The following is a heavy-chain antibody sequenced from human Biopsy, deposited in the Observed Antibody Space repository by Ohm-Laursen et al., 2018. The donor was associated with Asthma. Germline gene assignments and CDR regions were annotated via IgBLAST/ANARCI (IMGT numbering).Heavy chain of an antibody. D-gene: IGHD3-10*01. CDR2: IYYTGSD. CDR3: ARGPNYHGSGRAPIGMDV. V-gene: IGHV4-61*08. J-gene: IGHJ6*02. CDR1: GDSIDSGDYS. Sequence: SGTLSLTCAVSGDSIDSGDYSWTWIRQSPGVGLEWLGYIYYTGSDNYNPSLKSRVTISVDTSKNQFSLRLNSVTAADTAVYYCARGPNYHGSGRAPIGMDVWGQGTTVTVSS.